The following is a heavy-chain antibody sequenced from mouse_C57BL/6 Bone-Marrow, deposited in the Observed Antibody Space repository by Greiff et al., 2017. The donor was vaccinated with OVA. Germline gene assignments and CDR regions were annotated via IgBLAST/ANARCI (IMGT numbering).Heavy chain of an antibody. D-gene: IGHD1-1*01. Sequence: QVQLQQPGAELVMPGASVKLSCKASGYTFTSYWMHWVKQRPGQGLEWIGEIDPSDSYTNYNQKFKGKSTLTVDKSSSTAYMQLSSLTSEDSAVYYCARESPIYYYGSYFDVWGTGTTVTVSS. V-gene: IGHV1-69*01. J-gene: IGHJ1*03. CDR2: IDPSDSYT. CDR1: GYTFTSYW. CDR3: ARESPIYYYGSYFDV.